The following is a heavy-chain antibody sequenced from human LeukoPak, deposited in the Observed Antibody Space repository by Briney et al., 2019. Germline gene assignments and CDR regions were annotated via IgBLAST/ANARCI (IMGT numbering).Heavy chain of an antibody. Sequence: GASVKVSCKASGYTFTSYDINWVRQATGQGLEWMGWMNPNSGNTGYAQKFQGRVTMTRNTSISTAYMELSSLRSEDTAVYYCARGYSCSWYGNYMDVWGKGTTVTVSS. CDR2: MNPNSGNT. CDR1: GYTFTSYD. CDR3: ARGYSCSWYGNYMDV. J-gene: IGHJ6*03. V-gene: IGHV1-8*01. D-gene: IGHD6-13*01.